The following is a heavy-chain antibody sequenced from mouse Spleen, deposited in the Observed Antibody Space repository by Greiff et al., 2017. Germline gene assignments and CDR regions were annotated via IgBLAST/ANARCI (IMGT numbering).Heavy chain of an antibody. CDR3: ARRLGGYDGRPWFAY. J-gene: IGHJ3*01. CDR2: IDPSDSYT. CDR1: GYTFTSYW. V-gene: IGHV1-69*01. D-gene: IGHD2-2*01. Sequence: QVQLKQPGAELVMPGASVKLSCKASGYTFTSYWMHWVKQRPGQGLEWIGEIDPSDSYTNYNQKFKGKATLTVDKSSSTAYMQLSSLTSEDSAVYYCARRLGGYDGRPWFAYWGQGTLVTVSA.